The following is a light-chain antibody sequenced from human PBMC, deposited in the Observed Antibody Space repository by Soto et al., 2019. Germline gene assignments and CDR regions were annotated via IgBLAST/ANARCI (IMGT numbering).Light chain of an antibody. V-gene: IGKV1-9*01. CDR1: QGIGTY. J-gene: IGKJ1*01. CDR3: QQVDSYPRT. CDR2: ASS. Sequence: PLTQSPSSLSASVCPRLPVTCLASQGIGTYLVWYQQKSGKAPTVLIYASSTLQTGVPSRFSGSGSGTDFSLTISSLHPEDVATYYCQQVDSYPRTFGQGTKVDNK.